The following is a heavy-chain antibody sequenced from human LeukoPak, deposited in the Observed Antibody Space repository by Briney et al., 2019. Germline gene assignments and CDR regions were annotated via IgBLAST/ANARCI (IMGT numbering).Heavy chain of an antibody. CDR2: IYYSGST. J-gene: IGHJ4*02. V-gene: IGHV4-39*02. D-gene: IGHD3-16*02. CDR3: AKDRFTFGGVIAQFPSFDY. CDR1: GGSISSTIYY. Sequence: KASETLSLTCTVSGGSISSTIYYWGWIRQPPGKGLEWIGNIYYSGSTNYNPPLKSRVTISVDTSKNHFSLQLTSVTAADTAVYYCAKDRFTFGGVIAQFPSFDYWGQGTLVTVSS.